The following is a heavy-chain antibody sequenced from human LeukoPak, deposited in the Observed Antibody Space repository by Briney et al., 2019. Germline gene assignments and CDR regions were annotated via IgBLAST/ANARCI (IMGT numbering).Heavy chain of an antibody. V-gene: IGHV3-13*01. D-gene: IGHD3-10*01. CDR1: GFTFGSYD. Sequence: GGFLRLSCAASGFTFGSYDMHWVRQATGKGLEWVSAIGTAGDTYYPGSVKGRFTISRENAKNSLYLQMNSLRAGDTAVYYCARGGYYYGSGSYSNPPDYWGQGTLVTVSS. CDR2: IGTAGDT. J-gene: IGHJ4*02. CDR3: ARGGYYYGSGSYSNPPDY.